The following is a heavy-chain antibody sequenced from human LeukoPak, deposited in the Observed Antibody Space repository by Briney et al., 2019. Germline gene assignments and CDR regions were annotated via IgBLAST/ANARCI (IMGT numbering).Heavy chain of an antibody. CDR1: GFTFSSYA. CDR2: ISGSGSST. V-gene: IGHV3-23*01. Sequence: GGSLRLSCAASGFTFSSYAMSWVRQAPGKGLEWVSAISGSGSSTYYADSVKGRFTISRDNSKNTLYLQMNSLRAEDTAVYYCAKNPPLEVTYYYYYYMDVWGKGTTVTVSS. J-gene: IGHJ6*03. CDR3: AKNPPLEVTYYYYYYMDV. D-gene: IGHD2-21*02.